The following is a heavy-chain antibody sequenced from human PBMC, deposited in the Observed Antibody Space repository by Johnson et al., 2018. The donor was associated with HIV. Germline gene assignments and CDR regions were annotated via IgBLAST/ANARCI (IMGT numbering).Heavy chain of an antibody. J-gene: IGHJ3*02. CDR2: SNSDGSST. Sequence: VQLVESGGGLVQPGGSLRLSCAASGLIFSRSWIHWVRQAPGKGLVWVSRSNSDGSSTTYADSVKGRFTISRDKDKNSLYLQMNSLRAEDTAVYYCARRTVVTPGAFDIWGQGTMVTVSS. D-gene: IGHD4-23*01. V-gene: IGHV3-74*01. CDR3: ARRTVVTPGAFDI. CDR1: GLIFSRSW.